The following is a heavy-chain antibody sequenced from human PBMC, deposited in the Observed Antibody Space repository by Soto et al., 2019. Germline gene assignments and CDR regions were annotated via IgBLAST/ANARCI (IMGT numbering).Heavy chain of an antibody. V-gene: IGHV1-3*01. D-gene: IGHD4-17*01. J-gene: IGHJ4*02. CDR3: AREVGYGDFLD. CDR1: GYSFTHYA. CDR2: INAANGNT. Sequence: QVQLVQSGAEVKKPGASVRVSCEASGYSFTHYAIHWVRQAPGQGLEWMGWINAANGNTKYSQKFQGRVTISRDTSATTAHMELSGMRSEDTGVYSCAREVGYGDFLDWGQGTLVTVAS.